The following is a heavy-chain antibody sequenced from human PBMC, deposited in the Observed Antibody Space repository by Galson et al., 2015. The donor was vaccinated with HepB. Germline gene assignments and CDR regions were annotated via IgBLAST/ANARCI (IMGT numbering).Heavy chain of an antibody. D-gene: IGHD3-16*02. J-gene: IGHJ4*02. CDR2: IDPGDSYT. CDR1: GYSFAAFW. CDR3: ARHKPAALRLVDLSFNY. Sequence: QSGAEVKEPGESLRISCKGSGYSFAAFWISWVRQMPGKGLEWMGRIDPGDSYTNYSPSFEGHVTISADKSIGAAYLQWNSLKASDSGVYYCARHKPAALRLVDLSFNYWGQGTLVTASS. V-gene: IGHV5-10-1*01.